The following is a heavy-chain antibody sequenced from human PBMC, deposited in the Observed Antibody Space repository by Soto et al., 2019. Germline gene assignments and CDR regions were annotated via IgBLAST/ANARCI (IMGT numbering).Heavy chain of an antibody. CDR3: VGEGRGSFDF. CDR2: IGGRGNSA. CDR1: GFIFTNYA. Sequence: VGSLRLSCAASGFIFTNYAMNWVRQAPGKGLEWVSVIGGRGNSAYYADSVQGRFTISRDNSKNTLSLQMSSLTADDTAIYYCVGEGRGSFDFWGRGTMVTVSS. J-gene: IGHJ3*01. V-gene: IGHV3-23*01. D-gene: IGHD5-12*01.